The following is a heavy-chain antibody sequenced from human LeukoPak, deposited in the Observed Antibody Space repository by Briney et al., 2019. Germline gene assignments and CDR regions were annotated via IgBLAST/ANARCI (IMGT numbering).Heavy chain of an antibody. CDR3: ARDLCGWWTKYSSSWFFDY. Sequence: ASVKVSCKASGYTFTGYYMHWVRQVPGQGLEWMGWINPNSGGTNYAQKFQGRVTMTRDTSISTAYMELSRLRSDDTAVYYCARDLCGWWTKYSSSWFFDYWGQGTLVTVSS. J-gene: IGHJ4*02. D-gene: IGHD6-13*01. CDR1: GYTFTGYY. V-gene: IGHV1-2*02. CDR2: INPNSGGT.